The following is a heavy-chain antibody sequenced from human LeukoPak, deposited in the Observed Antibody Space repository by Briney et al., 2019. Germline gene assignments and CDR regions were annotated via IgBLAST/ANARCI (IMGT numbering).Heavy chain of an antibody. J-gene: IGHJ6*03. CDR2: ISSYNGNT. CDR1: GYTFTSYG. V-gene: IGHV1-18*01. CDR3: ARWAQPYHYYYMDV. Sequence: ASVKVSCKASGYTFTSYGISWVRQAPGQGLEWMGWISSYNGNTNYAQKLQGRVTMTTDTSTSTAYMELRSLRSDDTDVYYCARWAQPYHYYYMDVWGKGTTVTISS.